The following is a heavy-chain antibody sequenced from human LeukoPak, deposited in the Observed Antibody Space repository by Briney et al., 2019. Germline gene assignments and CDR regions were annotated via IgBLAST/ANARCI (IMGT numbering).Heavy chain of an antibody. J-gene: IGHJ4*02. CDR2: INHSGST. Sequence: PSETLSLTCAVYGGSFSGYYWSWIRQPPGKGLEWIGEINHSGSTNYNPSLKSRVTISVDTSKNQFSLKLSSVTAADTAVYYCAGVFGHYGDYVIDYWGQGTLVTVSS. CDR3: AGVFGHYGDYVIDY. D-gene: IGHD4-17*01. V-gene: IGHV4-34*01. CDR1: GGSFSGYY.